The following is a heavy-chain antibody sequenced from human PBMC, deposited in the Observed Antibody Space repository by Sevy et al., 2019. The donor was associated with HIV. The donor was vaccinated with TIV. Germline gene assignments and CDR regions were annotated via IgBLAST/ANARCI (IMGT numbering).Heavy chain of an antibody. D-gene: IGHD2-21*02. CDR3: ARGNGGNSGFFDY. J-gene: IGHJ4*02. CDR1: GFTFSNSW. CDR2: IMQDGSEK. Sequence: GGSLRLSCAASGFTFSNSWMSWVRQAPGKGLDWVAYIMQDGSEKFYVDSVKGRFTISRDNAKNSLYLQMNSLRAEDTAVYVCARGNGGNSGFFDYWGQGILVTVSS. V-gene: IGHV3-7*01.